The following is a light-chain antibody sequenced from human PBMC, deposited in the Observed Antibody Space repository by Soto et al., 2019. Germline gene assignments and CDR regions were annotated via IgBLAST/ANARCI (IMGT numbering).Light chain of an antibody. CDR2: DDN. CDR1: SSNLGGNS. CDR3: GSWDSSLSAYV. V-gene: IGLV1-51*01. Sequence: QSVFTPPPSLSASPGQKVTISCSGSSSNLGGNSVSWYQQLPGTAPKLLIYDDNKRPSGIPDRFSGSKSGTSATLGITGFQTGDEADYYCGSWDSSLSAYVFGTGTKVTVL. J-gene: IGLJ1*01.